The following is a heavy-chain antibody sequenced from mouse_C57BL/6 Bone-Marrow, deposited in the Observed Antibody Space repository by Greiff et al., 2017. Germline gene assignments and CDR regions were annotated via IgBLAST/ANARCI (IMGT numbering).Heavy chain of an antibody. CDR1: GFPITSGYY. CDR3: AGDFGAY. CDR2: ITHSGAT. V-gene: IGHV12-3*01. Sequence: QVQLQQSGPGLVKPSQSLFLTCSITGFPITSGYYWIWIRQSPGKPLEWMGYITHSGATFYNPSLQSPISITRDTSKNQFFLPLNSVTTEDTALYYCAGDFGAYWGQGTLVTVSA. J-gene: IGHJ3*01.